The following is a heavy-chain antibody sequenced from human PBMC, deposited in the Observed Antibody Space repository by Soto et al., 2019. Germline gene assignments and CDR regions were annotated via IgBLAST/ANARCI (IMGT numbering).Heavy chain of an antibody. CDR2: INHRGSA. CDR3: AAGRATINYGMDV. D-gene: IGHD5-12*01. V-gene: IGHV4-4*02. Sequence: PSETLSLTCAVSGASVSSTYWWSWVRQPPGKGPEWIGEINHRGSANYNPSLKSRVTMSVDRSKNQFSPKLSSVTAADTAVYYCAAGRATINYGMDVWGQGTTVTVSS. CDR1: GASVSSTYW. J-gene: IGHJ6*02.